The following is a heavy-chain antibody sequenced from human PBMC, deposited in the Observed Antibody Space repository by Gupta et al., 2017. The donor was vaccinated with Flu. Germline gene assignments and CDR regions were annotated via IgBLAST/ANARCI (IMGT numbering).Heavy chain of an antibody. V-gene: IGHV1-69*01. CDR3: ATDLRGGYFDY. J-gene: IGHJ4*02. CDR1: GXXXXSXX. Sequence: VQLVQSGXXVKTPGSSVKVSCKASGXXXXSXXXVWVRQAPGQGLERMGGIIPIFGTTNYAQKFQGRVTITADESTSTAYMELSGLRSDDTAVYYCATDLRGGYFDYWGQGTLVTVSS. D-gene: IGHD3-10*01. CDR2: IIPIFGTT.